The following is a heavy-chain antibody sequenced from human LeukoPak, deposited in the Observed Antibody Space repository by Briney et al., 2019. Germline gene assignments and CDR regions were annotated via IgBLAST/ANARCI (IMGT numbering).Heavy chain of an antibody. Sequence: SETLSLTCTVSGGSISSSSYYWGWIRQPPGKGLEWIGSIYYSGSTYYNPSLKSRVTISVDTSKNQFSLKLSSVTAADTAVYYCARVGPIAAAGTEYYYYMDVWGKGTTATVSS. CDR2: IYYSGST. D-gene: IGHD6-13*01. V-gene: IGHV4-39*07. J-gene: IGHJ6*03. CDR3: ARVGPIAAAGTEYYYYMDV. CDR1: GGSISSSSYY.